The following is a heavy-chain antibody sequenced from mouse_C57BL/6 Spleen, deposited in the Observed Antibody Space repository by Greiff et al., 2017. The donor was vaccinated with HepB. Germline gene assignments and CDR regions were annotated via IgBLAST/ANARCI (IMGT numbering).Heavy chain of an antibody. CDR2: INPNNGGT. V-gene: IGHV1-22*01. CDR1: GYTFTDYN. J-gene: IGHJ2*01. CDR3: ASGDYDGDYFDY. Sequence: VQLQQSGPELVKPGASVKMSCKASGYTFTDYNMHWVKQSHGKSLEWIGYINPNNGGTSYNQKFKGKATLTVNKSSSTAYMELRSLTSEDSAVYYCASGDYDGDYFDYWGQGTTLTVSS. D-gene: IGHD2-4*01.